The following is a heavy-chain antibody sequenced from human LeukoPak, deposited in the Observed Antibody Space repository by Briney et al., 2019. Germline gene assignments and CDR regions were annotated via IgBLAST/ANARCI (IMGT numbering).Heavy chain of an antibody. CDR1: GVSITSSVYS. J-gene: IGHJ6*03. CDR3: ANSRWLIDYYLDV. Sequence: NPSETLSLTCTVSGVSITSSVYSWGWIRQPPGKGLEWIGSFYYSGSTYYNPSLKSRITISADTSKSQFSLNVSSVTAADTAVYYCANSRWLIDYYLDVWGKGTTVIVSS. D-gene: IGHD5-12*01. V-gene: IGHV4-39*07. CDR2: FYYSGST.